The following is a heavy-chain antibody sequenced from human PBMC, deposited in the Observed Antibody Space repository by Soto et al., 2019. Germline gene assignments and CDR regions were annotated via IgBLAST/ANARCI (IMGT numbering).Heavy chain of an antibody. CDR3: ARDHRGTMVRGVPESKNYYYYMDV. J-gene: IGHJ6*03. CDR1: GGSISSYY. D-gene: IGHD3-10*01. V-gene: IGHV4-59*01. Sequence: ETLSLTCTVSGGSISSYYWSWIRQPPGKGLEWIGYIYYSGSTNYNPSLKSRVTISVDTSKNQFSLKLSSVTAADTAVYYCARDHRGTMVRGVPESKNYYYYMDVWGKGTTVTVSS. CDR2: IYYSGST.